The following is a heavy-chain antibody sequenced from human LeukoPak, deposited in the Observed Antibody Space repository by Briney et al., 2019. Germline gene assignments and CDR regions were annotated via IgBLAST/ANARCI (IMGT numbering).Heavy chain of an antibody. V-gene: IGHV1-2*02. D-gene: IGHD2-2*01. CDR2: INPNSGGT. CDR3: ARVGEHQLPNYYFDY. J-gene: IGHJ4*02. CDR1: GYTFTGYY. Sequence: GASVKVSRKASGYTFTGYYMHWVRQAPGQGLEWMGWINPNSGGTNYAQKFQGRVTMTRDTSISTAYMELSRLRSDDTAVYYCARVGEHQLPNYYFDYWGQGTLVTVSS.